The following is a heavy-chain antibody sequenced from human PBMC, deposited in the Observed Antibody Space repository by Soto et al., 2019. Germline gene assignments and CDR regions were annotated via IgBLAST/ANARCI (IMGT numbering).Heavy chain of an antibody. Sequence: EVQLVESGGGLVQSGGSLRLSCAASGFTFSSHDMHWVRQATGKGLEWVSTIGTAGDTYYPGSAKGRFTIARENAKNSWYLQMNSLRAGDTAVYYCARGRLSGYYYMDLWGKGTTVTVSS. J-gene: IGHJ6*03. CDR2: IGTAGDT. CDR3: ARGRLSGYYYMDL. CDR1: GFTFSSHD. D-gene: IGHD3-10*01. V-gene: IGHV3-13*01.